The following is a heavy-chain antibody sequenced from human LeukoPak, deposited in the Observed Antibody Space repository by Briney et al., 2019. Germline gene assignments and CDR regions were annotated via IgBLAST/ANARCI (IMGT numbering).Heavy chain of an antibody. CDR1: GGSISSYY. V-gene: IGHV4-59*08. J-gene: IGHJ4*02. D-gene: IGHD5-12*01. Sequence: SETLSLTCTVSGGSISSYYWSWIRQPPGKGLEWIGYIYYSGSTNYNPSLKSRVTISVDTSKNQFSLKLSSVTAADTAVYYCARHSGYAYLDYWGQGTLVTVSS. CDR3: ARHSGYAYLDY. CDR2: IYYSGST.